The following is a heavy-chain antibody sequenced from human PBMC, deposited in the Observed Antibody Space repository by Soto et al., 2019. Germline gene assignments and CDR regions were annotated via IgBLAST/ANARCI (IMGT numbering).Heavy chain of an antibody. CDR2: IYFDGITT. V-gene: IGHV3-74*01. CDR1: GFTFNTHW. Sequence: GGSLRLSCTASGFTFNTHWMHWFRQAPGKGLVWVSRIYFDGITTNYADSVKGRLTVSRDNAKNTVYLHVNTLRDEDTAVYYCARGGAMGVDYWGQGTLVTVSS. J-gene: IGHJ4*02. D-gene: IGHD1-26*01. CDR3: ARGGAMGVDY.